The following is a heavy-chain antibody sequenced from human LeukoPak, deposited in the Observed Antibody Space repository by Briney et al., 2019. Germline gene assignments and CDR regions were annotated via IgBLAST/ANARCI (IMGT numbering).Heavy chain of an antibody. Sequence: GASVKVSCKASGYTFTGYYMHWVRQAPGQGLEWXXXINPNSGGTNYAQKFQGRVTMTRDTSISTAYMELSRLRSDDTAVYYCARDYGDYGDLNWFDPWGQGTLVTVSS. J-gene: IGHJ5*02. V-gene: IGHV1-2*02. CDR1: GYTFTGYY. CDR3: ARDYGDYGDLNWFDP. CDR2: INPNSGGT. D-gene: IGHD4-17*01.